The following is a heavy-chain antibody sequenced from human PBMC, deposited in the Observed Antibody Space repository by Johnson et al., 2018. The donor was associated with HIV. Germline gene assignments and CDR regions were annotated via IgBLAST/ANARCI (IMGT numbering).Heavy chain of an antibody. Sequence: VQLVESGGGVVQPGRSLRLSCAASGFIFSSYGMHWVRQAPGKGLEWVGRIKSKTDGGTTDYAAPVKGRFTISRDDSRNTLSLQMNGLKTEDTAVYYCTTDRGKWELGFSAFDIWGQGTLVTVSS. CDR3: TTDRGKWELGFSAFDI. CDR1: GFIFSSYG. D-gene: IGHD1-26*01. V-gene: IGHV3-15*01. J-gene: IGHJ3*02. CDR2: IKSKTDGGTT.